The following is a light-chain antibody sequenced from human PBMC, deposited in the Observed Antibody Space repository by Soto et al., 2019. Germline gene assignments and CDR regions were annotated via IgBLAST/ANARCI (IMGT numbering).Light chain of an antibody. V-gene: IGKV3-20*01. J-gene: IGKJ1*01. CDR3: QQYGSSPRT. CDR2: GAS. Sequence: IVLTQSPAILALSPGDRATLSCRASQSVSSSYLAWYQQKPGQAPRLLIYGASSRATGIPDRFSGSGSGTDFTLTISRLEPEDFAVYYCQQYGSSPRTFGQGTKVDI. CDR1: QSVSSSY.